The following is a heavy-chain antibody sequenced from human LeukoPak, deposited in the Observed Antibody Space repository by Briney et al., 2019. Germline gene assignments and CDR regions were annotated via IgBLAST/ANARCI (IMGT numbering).Heavy chain of an antibody. CDR1: GGSLSGYY. D-gene: IGHD5-12*01. Sequence: SEPLPLTCAVYGGSLSGYYWSGLRQPPGGGVEWIGEVNHRGSTNYNPSLESRVTISVDTSNNQFSLQLSHLNTADTAGYYSAREIIVARGAFDIWGQGTMVTVSS. CDR2: VNHRGST. J-gene: IGHJ3*02. V-gene: IGHV4-34*01. CDR3: AREIIVARGAFDI.